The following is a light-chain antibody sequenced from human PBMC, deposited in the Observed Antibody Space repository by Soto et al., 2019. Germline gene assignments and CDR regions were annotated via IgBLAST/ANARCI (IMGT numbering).Light chain of an antibody. J-gene: IGLJ2*01. CDR1: SSDVGGNNY. CDR2: EVT. V-gene: IGLV2-8*01. Sequence: QSVLTQPTSASGSPGQSVAISCTGTSSDVGGNNYVSWYQQHPGKAPKLMVYEVTKRPSGVPDRFSGSKSGNTASLTVSGLQAEDEADYYCSSYAGSNNVIFGGGTELTVL. CDR3: SSYAGSNNVI.